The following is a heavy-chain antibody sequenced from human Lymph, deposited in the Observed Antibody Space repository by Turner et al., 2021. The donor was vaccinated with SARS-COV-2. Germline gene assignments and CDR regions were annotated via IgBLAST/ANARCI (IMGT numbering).Heavy chain of an antibody. CDR3: AIRRWLRGPIDY. Sequence: QLQLQESGPGLVKPSETLSLTCTVSGGPYRSSSYYWGWLRQPPGKGLEWIGSISYRGGTYDCPTLKRRVSRPGDTSKNHFSLKRRSVTAADTALYYCAIRRWLRGPIDYWGQGTLVTVSS. V-gene: IGHV4-39*02. CDR1: GGPYRSSSYY. CDR2: ISYRGGT. J-gene: IGHJ4*02. D-gene: IGHD2-2*02.